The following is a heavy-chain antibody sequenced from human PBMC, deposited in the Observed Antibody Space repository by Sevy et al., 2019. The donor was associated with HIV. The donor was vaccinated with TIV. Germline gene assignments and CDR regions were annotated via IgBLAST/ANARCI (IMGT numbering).Heavy chain of an antibody. CDR2: LSGTGGST. CDR1: GFTFRNYA. CDR3: AKDLDIVAVAVAIRLSY. J-gene: IGHJ4*02. Sequence: GGSLRLSCAASGFTFRNYAMSWVRQAPGKGLEWVSALSGTGGSTYYADSVKGRFTISRDNSKNTLYLQMNSLRVEDTAVYYCAKDLDIVAVAVAIRLSYWGQGTLVTVSS. D-gene: IGHD2-2*01. V-gene: IGHV3-23*01.